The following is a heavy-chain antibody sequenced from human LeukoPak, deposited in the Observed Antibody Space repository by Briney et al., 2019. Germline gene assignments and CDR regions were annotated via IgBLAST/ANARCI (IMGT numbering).Heavy chain of an antibody. V-gene: IGHV1-2*02. CDR3: VREDFVVIPAAMRGDY. Sequence: ASVKVSCKASGYTFTGFYIHWVRQAPGQGLEWMGWINPDRGGTNYAQKFQGRVTLTRDTSINTAYMELSGLTSDDTAAYYCVREDFVVIPAAMRGDYWGQGTLVIVSS. D-gene: IGHD2-2*01. CDR2: INPDRGGT. CDR1: GYTFTGFY. J-gene: IGHJ4*02.